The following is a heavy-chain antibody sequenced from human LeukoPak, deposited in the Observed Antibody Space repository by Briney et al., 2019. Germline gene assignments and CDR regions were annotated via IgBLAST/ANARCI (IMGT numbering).Heavy chain of an antibody. D-gene: IGHD3-3*01. Sequence: SQTLSLTCTVSGGSISSGSYYWSRIRQPAGKGLEWIGRIYTSGSTNYNPSLKSRVTISVDTSKNQFSLKLSSVTAADTAVYYCARAYYDFWSGEVPGWFDPWGQGTLVTVSS. CDR2: IYTSGST. V-gene: IGHV4-61*02. CDR3: ARAYYDFWSGEVPGWFDP. CDR1: GGSISSGSYY. J-gene: IGHJ5*02.